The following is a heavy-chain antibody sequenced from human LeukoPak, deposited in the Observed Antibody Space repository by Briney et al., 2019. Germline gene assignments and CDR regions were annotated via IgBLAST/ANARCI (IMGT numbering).Heavy chain of an antibody. J-gene: IGHJ6*02. CDR2: IIPIFGTA. D-gene: IGHD6-13*01. CDR1: GGTFSSYA. V-gene: IGHV1-69*13. CDR3: ASLGTYYGMDV. Sequence: SVKVSCKASGGTFSSYAISWVRQAPGQGPEWMGGIIPIFGTANYAQKFQGRVTITADESTGTAYMELSSLRSEDTAVYYCASLGTYYGMDVWGQGTTVTVSS.